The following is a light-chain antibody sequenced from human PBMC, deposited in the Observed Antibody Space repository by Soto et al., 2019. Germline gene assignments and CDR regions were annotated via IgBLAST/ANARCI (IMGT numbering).Light chain of an antibody. CDR3: QQYSSYPQT. V-gene: IGKV1-8*01. Sequence: AIRMTQSPSSFSASTGDRVTITCRASQGISSHLAWYQQKPGKAPKVLIYAASTLQSGVPSRFSGSGSGTDFTLTISGLQSEDFAPYYCQQYSSYPQTFGLGTKLEIK. CDR2: AAS. J-gene: IGKJ2*01. CDR1: QGISSH.